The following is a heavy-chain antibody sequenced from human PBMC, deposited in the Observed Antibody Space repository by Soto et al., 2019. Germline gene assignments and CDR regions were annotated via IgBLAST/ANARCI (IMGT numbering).Heavy chain of an antibody. CDR1: GFTFTNYA. Sequence: EVQLLESGGGLVQPGGSLRLSCAPSGFTFTNYAMSWVRQAPGKGLEWVSVISGSGGSTYYADSVKGRFTISRDNSKNTLYLQMNSLRAEDTAVYYCARHIAVAGSDAIDIWGQGTMVTVSS. CDR3: ARHIAVAGSDAIDI. V-gene: IGHV3-23*01. CDR2: ISGSGGST. J-gene: IGHJ3*02. D-gene: IGHD6-19*01.